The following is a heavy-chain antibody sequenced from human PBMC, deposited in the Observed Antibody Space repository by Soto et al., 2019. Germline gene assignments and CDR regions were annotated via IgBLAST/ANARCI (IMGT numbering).Heavy chain of an antibody. D-gene: IGHD3-22*01. J-gene: IGHJ4*02. V-gene: IGHV4-4*07. CDR3: ARVGNAYYYDFDA. CDR1: GGSITGYY. Sequence: QVQLQESGPGLVKPSDTLSLMCYVSGGSITGYYWTWLRQPAGKRLEYVGRIYPTGSLDYNPSLKSRLIMSADASTNVLSLNFTSVTVADTAVYYCARVGNAYYYDFDAWGPGTLVTVSS. CDR2: IYPTGSL.